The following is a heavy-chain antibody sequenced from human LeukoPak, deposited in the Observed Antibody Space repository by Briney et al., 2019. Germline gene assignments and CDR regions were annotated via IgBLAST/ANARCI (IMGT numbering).Heavy chain of an antibody. CDR1: GGSFSGYY. V-gene: IGHV4-34*01. D-gene: IGHD3-22*01. CDR3: AREGYYYDSSGYYYGDYYYYMDV. J-gene: IGHJ6*03. CDR2: IYYSGST. Sequence: RASETLSLTCAVYGGSFSGYYWGWIRQPPGKGLEWIGNIYYSGSTYYNPSLKSRVTISVDTSKNQFSLKLSSVTAADTAVYYCAREGYYYDSSGYYYGDYYYYMDVWGKGTTVTISS.